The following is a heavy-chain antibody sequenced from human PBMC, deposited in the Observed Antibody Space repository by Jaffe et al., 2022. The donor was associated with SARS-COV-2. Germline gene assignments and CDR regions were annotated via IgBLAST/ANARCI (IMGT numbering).Heavy chain of an antibody. D-gene: IGHD4-17*01. V-gene: IGHV3-33*01. CDR2: IWYDGSNK. J-gene: IGHJ4*02. CDR3: ARGIDYGDYVRNLDY. CDR1: GFTFSSYG. Sequence: QVQLVESGGGVVQPGRSLRLSCAASGFTFSSYGMHWVRQAPGKGLEWVAVIWYDGSNKYYADSVKGRFTISRDNSKNTLYLQMNSLRAEDTAVYYCARGIDYGDYVRNLDYWGQGTLVTVSS.